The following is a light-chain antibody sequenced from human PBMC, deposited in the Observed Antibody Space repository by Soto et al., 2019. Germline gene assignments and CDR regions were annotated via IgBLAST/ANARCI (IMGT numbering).Light chain of an antibody. V-gene: IGKV3-20*01. J-gene: IGKJ5*01. CDR1: QTVSSTY. CDR3: QQLGTSPIT. Sequence: IVLTQSPGPLSLSPGERATLSCRTSQTVSSTYFAWYQKRPGQSPRLLFYDSSTRAAGIPDRFSCSGSGRDFTLTINRLEPEDAAVYYCQQLGTSPITFGQGTRLEIK. CDR2: DSS.